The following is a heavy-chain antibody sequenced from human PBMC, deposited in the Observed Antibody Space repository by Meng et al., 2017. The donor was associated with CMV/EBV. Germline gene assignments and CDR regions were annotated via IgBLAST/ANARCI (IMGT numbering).Heavy chain of an antibody. D-gene: IGHD3-16*01. V-gene: IGHV4-39*07. CDR2: IHYSGST. CDR3: ARDFGGGATEN. J-gene: IGHJ4*02. CDR1: GGSISSNGHY. Sequence: SETLSLTCTVSGGSISSNGHYWAWIRQPPGKGLEWIGSIHYSGSTYHTPSLRSRVTISIDTSKNQFSLHLHSVTAADTAIYYCARDFGGGATENWGQGMLVTVSS.